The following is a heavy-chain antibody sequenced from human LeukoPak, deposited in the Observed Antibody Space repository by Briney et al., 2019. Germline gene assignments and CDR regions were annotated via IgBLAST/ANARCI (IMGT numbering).Heavy chain of an antibody. CDR3: ARESRGWFDP. J-gene: IGHJ5*02. D-gene: IGHD5-24*01. Sequence: PGGSLRLSCAASGFTFSTSWMTWVRQAPGKGLEWVSSISSSSSYIYYADSVKGRFTISRDNAKNSLYLQMNSLRAEDTAVYYCARESRGWFDPWGQGTLVTVSS. CDR2: ISSSSSYI. CDR1: GFTFSTSW. V-gene: IGHV3-21*01.